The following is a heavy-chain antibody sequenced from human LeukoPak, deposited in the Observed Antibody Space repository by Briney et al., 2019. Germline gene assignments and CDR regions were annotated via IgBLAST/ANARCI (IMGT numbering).Heavy chain of an antibody. CDR1: GGSISSCTYS. J-gene: IGHJ6*03. Sequence: SETLSLTCSVSGGSISSCTYSWGWIRQPPGKGLEWIGSFSCSGSTYYNPSLKSRVTISVDTPKSQFSLYMDSVTAADTAVYYCARRYSSSWYGSVNYYYYYYMDVWGKGTTVTISS. D-gene: IGHD6-13*01. CDR2: FSCSGST. CDR3: ARRYSSSWYGSVNYYYYYYMDV. V-gene: IGHV4-39*01.